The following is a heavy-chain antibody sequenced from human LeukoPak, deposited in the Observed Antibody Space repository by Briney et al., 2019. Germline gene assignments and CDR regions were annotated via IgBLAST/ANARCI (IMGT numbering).Heavy chain of an antibody. V-gene: IGHV4-31*03. Sequence: TSQTLSLTCTVSGGSISSGGYYWSWIRQHPGKGLEWIGYIYYSGSTYYNPSLKSRVTLSVDTSKNQFSLKLTSVTAAATAVYYCARDLGSSWFAPLDYWGQGILVIVSS. J-gene: IGHJ4*02. CDR1: GGSISSGGYY. CDR2: IYYSGST. D-gene: IGHD6-13*01. CDR3: ARDLGSSWFAPLDY.